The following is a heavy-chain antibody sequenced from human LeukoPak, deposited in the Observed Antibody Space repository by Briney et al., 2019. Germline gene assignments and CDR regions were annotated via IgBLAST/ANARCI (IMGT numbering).Heavy chain of an antibody. CDR3: AELGITMIGGV. J-gene: IGHJ6*04. CDR1: GFTFDDYA. Sequence: PGGSLRLSCAASGFTFDDYAMPWVRQAPGKGLEWVSGISWNSGYIGYEDSVKGRFTISRDNAKNSLYLQMNSLRAEDTAVYYCAELGITMIGGVWGKGTTVTISS. V-gene: IGHV3-9*01. D-gene: IGHD3-10*02. CDR2: ISWNSGYI.